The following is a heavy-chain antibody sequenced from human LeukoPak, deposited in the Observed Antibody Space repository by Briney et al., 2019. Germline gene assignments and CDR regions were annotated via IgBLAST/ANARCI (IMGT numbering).Heavy chain of an antibody. J-gene: IGHJ1*01. CDR3: AKEGTPYYYGSAGYFQH. CDR1: GFTFSSYG. V-gene: IGHV3-30*18. D-gene: IGHD3-10*01. Sequence: GGSLRLSCAASGFTFSSYGMHWVRQAPGKGLEWVAVISYDGSNKYYADSVKGRFTISRDNSKNTLYLQMDSLRAEDTAVYYCAKEGTPYYYGSAGYFQHWGQGTLVTVSS. CDR2: ISYDGSNK.